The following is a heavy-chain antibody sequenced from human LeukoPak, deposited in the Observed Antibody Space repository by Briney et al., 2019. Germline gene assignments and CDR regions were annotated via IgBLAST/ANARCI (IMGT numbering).Heavy chain of an antibody. CDR2: IDQGGSVR. V-gene: IGHV3-7*01. CDR3: ARDPESSSFDL. D-gene: IGHD6-13*01. J-gene: IGHJ4*02. CDR1: GFSFSTYW. Sequence: GGSLRLSCAASGFSFSTYWMSWVRQTPEKGLEFVANIDQGGSVRNYMDSLKGRCTVSRDNAKKSLYLEINSLRADDTAVYYCARDPESSSFDLWGRGALVTVSS.